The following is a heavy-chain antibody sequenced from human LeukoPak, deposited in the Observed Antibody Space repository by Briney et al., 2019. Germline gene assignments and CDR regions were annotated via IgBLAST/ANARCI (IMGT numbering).Heavy chain of an antibody. V-gene: IGHV3-23*01. D-gene: IGHD6-13*01. CDR1: GFPFNNYS. CDR3: AKTKGYLLYYFDY. CDR2: ISGSGGST. Sequence: GGSLRLSCAASGFPFNNYSMRWVRQAPGKGVEGFSAISGSGGSTYYADSVKGRFTISRDNSKNTLYLQMNSLRAEDTAVYYCAKTKGYLLYYFDYWGQGTLVTVSS. J-gene: IGHJ4*02.